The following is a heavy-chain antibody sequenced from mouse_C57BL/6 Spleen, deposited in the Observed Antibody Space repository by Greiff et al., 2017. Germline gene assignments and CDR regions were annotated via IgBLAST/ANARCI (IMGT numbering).Heavy chain of an antibody. D-gene: IGHD2-4*01. CDR1: GYTFTDYY. V-gene: IGHV1-76*01. CDR3: ASYDYGFAY. Sequence: QVQLQQSGAELVRPGASVKLSCKASGYTFTDYYINWVKQRPGQGLEWIARIYPGSGNTYYNEKFKGKATLTADKSSSTAYMQLSSLTSEDSSVYFCASYDYGFAYWGQGTLVTVSA. CDR2: IYPGSGNT. J-gene: IGHJ3*01.